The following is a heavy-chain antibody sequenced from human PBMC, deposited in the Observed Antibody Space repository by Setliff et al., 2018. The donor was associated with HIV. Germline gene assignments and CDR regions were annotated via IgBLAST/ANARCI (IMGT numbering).Heavy chain of an antibody. J-gene: IGHJ6*03. V-gene: IGHV1-69*05. Sequence: GASVKVSCKASGGAFSSYALSWVRQAPGQGLEWMGGIIPIFGTANYAQKFQGRVTITTDESTSTAYMELSSLRSDDTAVYYCARLSIPAYYYMDVWGKGTTVTVSS. CDR2: IIPIFGTA. CDR1: GGAFSSYA. D-gene: IGHD2-21*01. CDR3: ARLSIPAYYYMDV.